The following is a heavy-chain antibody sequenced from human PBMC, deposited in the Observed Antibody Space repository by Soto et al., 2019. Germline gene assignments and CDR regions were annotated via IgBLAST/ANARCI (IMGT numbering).Heavy chain of an antibody. V-gene: IGHV3-33*01. D-gene: IGHD4-17*01. Sequence: QVQVVESGGGVVQPGRSLRLSCASSGFTVTNYAMHWVRQDPGKGLERVEVIWSDGRMKYYADSVRGRFTISRETSTNTLYLEMNSLRVEDTALYYCARDLGGEYVAYYYGMDVWGQGTTVTVS. J-gene: IGHJ6*02. CDR1: GFTVTNYA. CDR2: IWSDGRMK. CDR3: ARDLGGEYVAYYYGMDV.